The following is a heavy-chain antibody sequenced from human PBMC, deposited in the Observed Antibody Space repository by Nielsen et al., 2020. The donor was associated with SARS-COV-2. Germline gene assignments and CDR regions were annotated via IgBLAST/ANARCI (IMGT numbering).Heavy chain of an antibody. CDR1: GFTFDDYA. Sequence: GGSLRLSCAASGFTFDDYAMHWVRQAPGKGLEWVSGISWNSGSIGYADSVKGRFTISRDNAKNSLYLQMNSLRAEGTALYYCAKLPGYYDSSGYPDYWGQGTLVTVSS. D-gene: IGHD3-22*01. CDR3: AKLPGYYDSSGYPDY. CDR2: ISWNSGSI. J-gene: IGHJ4*02. V-gene: IGHV3-9*01.